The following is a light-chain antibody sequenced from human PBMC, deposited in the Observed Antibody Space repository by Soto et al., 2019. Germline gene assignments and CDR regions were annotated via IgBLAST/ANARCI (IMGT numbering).Light chain of an antibody. CDR1: QNINIW. J-gene: IGKJ1*01. Sequence: DLQMTQSPSTLSASVGDRVTITCRASQNINIWLAWYQQKPGTAPKLLIYKASTLESGVPSRFSGTGSGTDFTLTISSLQPDDSATYYCQQYNGLPTWTFGQGTKVEMK. CDR3: QQYNGLPTWT. V-gene: IGKV1-5*03. CDR2: KAS.